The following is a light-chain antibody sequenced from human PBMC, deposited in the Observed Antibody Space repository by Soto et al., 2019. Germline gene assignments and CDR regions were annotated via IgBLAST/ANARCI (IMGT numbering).Light chain of an antibody. V-gene: IGKV1-5*01. J-gene: IGKJ1*01. CDR1: QSISSW. CDR3: QQYNSYST. Sequence: DIQMTQSPSTLSASVVDRVTITCRASQSISSWLAWYQQKPGKAPKLLIHDASSLESGVPSRFSGSRSGTEFTLTISSLQPDDFATYYCQQYNSYSTFGQGTKVDNK. CDR2: DAS.